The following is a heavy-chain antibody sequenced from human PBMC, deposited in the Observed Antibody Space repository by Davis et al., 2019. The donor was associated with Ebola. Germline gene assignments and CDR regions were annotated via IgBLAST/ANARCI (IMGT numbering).Heavy chain of an antibody. V-gene: IGHV4-59*12. CDR3: ARARRTAMVTLDYGMDV. CDR2: IYYSGNT. D-gene: IGHD5-18*01. J-gene: IGHJ6*02. CDR1: GGSMSSYY. Sequence: SETLSLTCTVSGGSMSSYYWSWIRQPPGKGLEWIGFIYYSGNTNYNPSLKSRVTISVDTSKNQFSLKLSSVTAADTAVYYCARARRTAMVTLDYGMDVWGQGTTVTVSS.